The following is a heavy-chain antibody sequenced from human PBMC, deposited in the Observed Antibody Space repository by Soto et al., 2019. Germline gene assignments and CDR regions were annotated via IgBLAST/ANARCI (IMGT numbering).Heavy chain of an antibody. D-gene: IGHD5-18*01. J-gene: IGHJ2*01. Sequence: SETLSLTCTVSGGSISSGGYYWSWIRQHPGKGLEWIGYIYYSGSTYYNPSLKSRVTISVDTSKDQFSLKLSSVTAADTAVYYCATGIVDTAMVYWYFDLWGRGTLVTVSS. V-gene: IGHV4-31*03. CDR3: ATGIVDTAMVYWYFDL. CDR1: GGSISSGGYY. CDR2: IYYSGST.